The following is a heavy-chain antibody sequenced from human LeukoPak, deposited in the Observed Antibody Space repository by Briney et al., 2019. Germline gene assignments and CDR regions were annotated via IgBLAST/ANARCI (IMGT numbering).Heavy chain of an antibody. CDR2: IYYSGST. Sequence: SETLSLTCTVSGGSISSYYWSWIRQPPGKGLEWIGYIYYSGSTNYNPSLKSRVTISVDTSKNQFSLKLSSVTAADTAVYYCARLWVGRTSGYFDYWGQGTLATVSS. J-gene: IGHJ4*02. D-gene: IGHD3-22*01. CDR1: GGSISSYY. CDR3: ARLWVGRTSGYFDY. V-gene: IGHV4-59*08.